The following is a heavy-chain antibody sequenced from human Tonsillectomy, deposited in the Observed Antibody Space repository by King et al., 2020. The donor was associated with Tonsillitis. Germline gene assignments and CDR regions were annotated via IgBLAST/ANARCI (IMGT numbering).Heavy chain of an antibody. Sequence: VQLMESGGGVVQPGRSLRLSCAASGFTFSSYGMHWVRQAPGKGLEWVAVISYDGTNKYYADSVKGRFTISRDNSKNTLYLQMSSLRPEDTAVYYCAKDNGGWGSSRWGDYYYGMDVWGQGTTVTVSS. V-gene: IGHV3-30*18. CDR3: AKDNGGWGSSRWGDYYYGMDV. CDR2: ISYDGTNK. J-gene: IGHJ6*02. CDR1: GFTFSSYG. D-gene: IGHD6-13*01.